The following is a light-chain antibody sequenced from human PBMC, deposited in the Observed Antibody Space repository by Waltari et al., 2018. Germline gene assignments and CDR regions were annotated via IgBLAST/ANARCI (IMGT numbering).Light chain of an antibody. CDR1: QSVSSY. CDR3: QQRSNWPPIT. V-gene: IGKV3-11*01. CDR2: DAS. Sequence: EIVFTHSPATLSLSPGERATLSCRASQSVSSYLAWYQQKPGQAPRLLIYDASNRATDIPARFSASGSETDFTLTISSLEPEDFAVYYCQQRSNWPPITFGQGTRREIK. J-gene: IGKJ5*01.